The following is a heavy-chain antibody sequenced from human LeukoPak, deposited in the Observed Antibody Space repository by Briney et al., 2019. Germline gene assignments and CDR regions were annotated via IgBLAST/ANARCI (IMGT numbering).Heavy chain of an antibody. V-gene: IGHV3-43*02. D-gene: IGHD6-19*01. J-gene: IGHJ5*02. CDR2: ISGDGGST. CDR1: GFTFDDYA. CDR3: AKDMLPEYSSGWYGFDP. Sequence: GGSLRLSCAASGFTFDDYAMRWVRQAPGKGLEWVSLISGDGGSTYYADSVKGRFTISRDNSKNSLYLQMNSLRTEDTALYYCAKDMLPEYSSGWYGFDPWGQGTLVTVSS.